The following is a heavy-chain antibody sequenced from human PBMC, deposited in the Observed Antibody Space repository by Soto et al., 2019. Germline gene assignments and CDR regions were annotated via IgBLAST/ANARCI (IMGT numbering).Heavy chain of an antibody. D-gene: IGHD4-17*01. J-gene: IGHJ2*01. CDR2: IYYSGST. V-gene: IGHV4-59*01. Sequence: QVQLQESGPGLVKPSETLSLTCTVSGGSISSYYWSWIRQPPGKGLEWIGYIYYSGSTNYNPSHKSRVTISVDTSKNQFSLKLSSVTAADTAVYYCARASDYAKPYWYFDLWGRGTLVTVSS. CDR3: ARASDYAKPYWYFDL. CDR1: GGSISSYY.